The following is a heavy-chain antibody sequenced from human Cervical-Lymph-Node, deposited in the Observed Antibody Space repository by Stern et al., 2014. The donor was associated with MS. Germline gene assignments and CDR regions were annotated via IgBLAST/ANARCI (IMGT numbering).Heavy chain of an antibody. CDR1: GGSITTSPYQ. Sequence: QLQLQESGPGLVQPSETLSLTCIVSGGSITTSPYQWVWVRQPPGKGLEWIGSIYSTGNTYINAPLKSRVTLSVDTSNNPFSLRLTSVTAADTAVYFCASPDVFRPEASSTSSPFSFEFWGQGTLVTVSS. CDR2: IYSTGNT. CDR3: ASPDVFRPEASSTSSPFSFEF. J-gene: IGHJ4*02. V-gene: IGHV4-39*01. D-gene: IGHD6-6*01.